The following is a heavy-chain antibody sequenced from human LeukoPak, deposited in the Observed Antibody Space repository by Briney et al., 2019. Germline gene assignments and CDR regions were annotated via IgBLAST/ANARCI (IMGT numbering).Heavy chain of an antibody. J-gene: IGHJ4*02. CDR1: GYTFTSYF. D-gene: IGHD6-19*01. CDR2: INPSGGST. Sequence: GASVKVSCKASGYTFTSYFMHWVRQAPGQGLEWMGIINPSGGSTSYAQKFQGRVTMTRDTSTSTVYMELSSLRSEDTAVYYCAREGVAGTNTNYFDYWGQGTLVTVSS. CDR3: AREGVAGTNTNYFDY. V-gene: IGHV1-46*01.